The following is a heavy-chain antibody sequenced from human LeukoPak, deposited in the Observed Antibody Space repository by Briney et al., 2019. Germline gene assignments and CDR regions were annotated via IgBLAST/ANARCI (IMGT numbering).Heavy chain of an antibody. CDR2: ISRDGTIT. J-gene: IGHJ3*01. Sequence: GGSLRLSCAASGFTFSSNWMHWVRQVPGKGLAWVSRISRDGTITNYADSVKGRFTISRDNAKNTLYQQMNSLRAEDTAVFYCVREIGAPGSFDFWGPGTMVAVSS. D-gene: IGHD6-13*01. V-gene: IGHV3-74*01. CDR3: VREIGAPGSFDF. CDR1: GFTFSSNW.